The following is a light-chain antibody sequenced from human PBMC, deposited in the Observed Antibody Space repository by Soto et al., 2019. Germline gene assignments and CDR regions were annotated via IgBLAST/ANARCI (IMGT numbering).Light chain of an antibody. V-gene: IGLV8-61*01. CDR3: VLYMGNGIWV. CDR2: NTN. Sequence: QTVVTQEPSFSVSRGTQVTLTGGLNSGSVSTNYFATWYQQTPGQPPRTLIYNTNTRSSGVPDRFSGSILGNKAALTITGAQADDESDYYCVLYMGNGIWVFGGGTQLTVL. J-gene: IGLJ3*02. CDR1: SGSVSTNYF.